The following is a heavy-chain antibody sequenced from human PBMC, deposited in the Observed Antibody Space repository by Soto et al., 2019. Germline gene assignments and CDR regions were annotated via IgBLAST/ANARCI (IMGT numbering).Heavy chain of an antibody. J-gene: IGHJ4*02. CDR1: GGSFSGYY. CDR3: ARGGLGSGPPINDY. D-gene: IGHD3-10*01. Sequence: QVQLQQWGAGLLKPSETLSLTCAVYGGSFSGYYWSWIRQPPGKGLEWIGEINHSGSTNYNPSLKSRVTTSVDTSKNQFSLKLSSVTAADTAVYYCARGGLGSGPPINDYWGQGTLVTVSS. V-gene: IGHV4-34*01. CDR2: INHSGST.